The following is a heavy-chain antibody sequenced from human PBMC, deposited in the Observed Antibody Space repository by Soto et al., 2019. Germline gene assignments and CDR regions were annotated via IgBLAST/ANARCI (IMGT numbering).Heavy chain of an antibody. D-gene: IGHD5-18*01. J-gene: IGHJ4*02. CDR1: GFSFSSYG. CDR2: IWYDGSNE. CDR3: ATGQTAMANSFDY. Sequence: QVQLVESGGGVVQPGRSLRLSCAASGFSFSSYGMHWVRQAPGKGLEWVAVIWYDGSNEYYADSVKGRFSISRDNSKNTLFLQMSRLKVEDTALYYCATGQTAMANSFDYCGQGTLVTVSP. V-gene: IGHV3-33*01.